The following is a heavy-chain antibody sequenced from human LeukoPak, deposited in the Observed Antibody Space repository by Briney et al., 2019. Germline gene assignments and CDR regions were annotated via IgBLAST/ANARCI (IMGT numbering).Heavy chain of an antibody. CDR3: ARADYDILTLLLY. J-gene: IGHJ4*02. D-gene: IGHD3-9*01. Sequence: GGSLRLSCAASGFTFSSYAMHWVRQAPGKGLVWVAVISYDGSNKYYADSVKGRFTISRDNSKNTLYLQMNSLRAEDTAVYYCARADYDILTLLLYWGQGTLVTVSS. CDR2: ISYDGSNK. V-gene: IGHV3-30-3*01. CDR1: GFTFSSYA.